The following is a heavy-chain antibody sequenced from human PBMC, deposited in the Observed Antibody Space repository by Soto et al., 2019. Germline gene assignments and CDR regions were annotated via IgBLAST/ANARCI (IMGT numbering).Heavy chain of an antibody. Sequence: SVIMSLSWSVAGGSISSYYWSWIRQPPGKGLEWIGYIHYSGSTDYNPSLKSRVTISVDTSKNQFSLKLSSVTAADTAVYYCARVIDGDYGEYYFDNWGQGALVTVSS. CDR2: IHYSGST. CDR1: GGSISSYY. V-gene: IGHV4-59*01. J-gene: IGHJ4*02. D-gene: IGHD4-17*01. CDR3: ARVIDGDYGEYYFDN.